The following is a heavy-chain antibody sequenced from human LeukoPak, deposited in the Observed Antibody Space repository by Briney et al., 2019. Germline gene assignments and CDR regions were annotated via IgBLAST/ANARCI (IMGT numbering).Heavy chain of an antibody. CDR2: INAGNGNT. CDR3: ARDYGDYAATYYGMDV. V-gene: IGHV1-3*01. Sequence: GASVKVSCKASGYTFTSYAMHWVRQAPGQRLEWMGWINAGNGNTKYSQKFQGRVTITRDTSASTAYMELSSLRSEDTAVYYCARDYGDYAATYYGMDVWGQGTTVTVSS. J-gene: IGHJ6*02. D-gene: IGHD4-17*01. CDR1: GYTFTSYA.